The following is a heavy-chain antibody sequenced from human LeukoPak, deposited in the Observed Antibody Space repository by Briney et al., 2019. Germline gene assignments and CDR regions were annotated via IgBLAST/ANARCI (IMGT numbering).Heavy chain of an antibody. Sequence: PSETLSLTCTVSGGSISSYYWSWIRQPPGKGLEWIGYIYTSGSTYYNPSLKSRVTISVDTSKNQFSLKLSSVTAADTAVYYCAREGYGDYEVDYWGQGTLVTVSS. CDR2: IYTSGST. CDR3: AREGYGDYEVDY. V-gene: IGHV4-4*09. CDR1: GGSISSYY. J-gene: IGHJ4*02. D-gene: IGHD4-17*01.